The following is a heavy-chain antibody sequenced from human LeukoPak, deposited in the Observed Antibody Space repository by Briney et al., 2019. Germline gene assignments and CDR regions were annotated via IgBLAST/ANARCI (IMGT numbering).Heavy chain of an antibody. Sequence: GGSLRLSCAASGFTFSDYYMSWIRQAPGKGLEWVSYISSSGSTIYYADSVKGRFTISRDSAKNSLYLQVNSLRAEDTAVYYCARGRPYYYYNWFDPWGQGTLVTVSS. CDR1: GFTFSDYY. CDR2: ISSSGSTI. J-gene: IGHJ5*02. V-gene: IGHV3-11*04. CDR3: ARGRPYYYYNWFDP. D-gene: IGHD3-10*01.